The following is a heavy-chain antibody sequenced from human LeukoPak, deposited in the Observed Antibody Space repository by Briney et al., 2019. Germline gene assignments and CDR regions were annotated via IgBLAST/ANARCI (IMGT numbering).Heavy chain of an antibody. V-gene: IGHV1-2*02. J-gene: IGHJ5*02. Sequence: GASVKVSCKASGYTFTSYYMHWVRQAPGQGLEWMGWINPNSGGTNYAQKFQGRVTMTRDTSISTAYMELSRLRSDDTAVYYCARAPIRAARLGWFDPWGQGTLVTVSS. CDR3: ARAPIRAARLGWFDP. CDR2: INPNSGGT. CDR1: GYTFTSYY. D-gene: IGHD6-6*01.